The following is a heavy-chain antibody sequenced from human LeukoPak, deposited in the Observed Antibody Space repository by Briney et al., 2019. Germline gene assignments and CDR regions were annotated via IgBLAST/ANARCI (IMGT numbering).Heavy chain of an antibody. CDR3: ARDGHDYGDYFDY. CDR1: GFTFSSYG. Sequence: GGSLRLSCAASGFTFSSYGMHWVRQAPGKGLEWVAVISYDGSNKYYADSVKGRFTISRDNSKNTLYLQMNSLRAEDTAVYYCARDGHDYGDYFDYWGQGTLVTVSS. J-gene: IGHJ4*02. V-gene: IGHV3-30*03. D-gene: IGHD4-17*01. CDR2: ISYDGSNK.